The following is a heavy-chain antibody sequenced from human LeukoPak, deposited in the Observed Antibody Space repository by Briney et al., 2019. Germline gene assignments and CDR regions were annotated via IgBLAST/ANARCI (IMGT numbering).Heavy chain of an antibody. CDR1: GGSISSSSYY. D-gene: IGHD2-2*01. J-gene: IGHJ4*02. CDR3: ARVRSRGVVVPIFDY. V-gene: IGHV4-39*07. CDR2: IYYSGST. Sequence: SETLSLTCTVSGGSISSSSYYWGWIRQPPGKGLEWIGSIYYSGSTYYNPSLKSRVTISVDRSKNQFSLKLSSVTAADTAVYYCARVRSRGVVVPIFDYWGQGTLVTVSS.